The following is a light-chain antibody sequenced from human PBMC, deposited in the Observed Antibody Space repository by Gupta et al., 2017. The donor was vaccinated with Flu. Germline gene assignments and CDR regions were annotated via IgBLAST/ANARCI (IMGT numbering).Light chain of an antibody. CDR1: QDISSW. CDR3: QQANSFPIT. V-gene: IGKV1-12*01. J-gene: IGKJ5*01. Sequence: DIQTTQSPSSVSASVGDRVTITWRASQDISSWLAWYQQKPGKAPKLLIYAVSRVQSGVPSRFSGSGYGTDFTLTISSRQPEDFATYYCQQANSFPITFGEGTRLEIK. CDR2: AVS.